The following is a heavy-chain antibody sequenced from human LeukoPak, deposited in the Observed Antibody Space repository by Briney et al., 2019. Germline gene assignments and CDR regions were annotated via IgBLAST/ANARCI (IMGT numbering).Heavy chain of an antibody. D-gene: IGHD6-13*01. Sequence: QPGGSLRLSCAASGFTFGSYSMNWVRQAPGKGLECVSYISSSSSTIYYSDSVKGRFTISRDNAKNSLYLQMNSLRAEDTALYYCAKDIALYPQNWFDPWGQGTLVTVSS. CDR2: ISSSSSTI. J-gene: IGHJ5*02. V-gene: IGHV3-48*04. CDR3: AKDIALYPQNWFDP. CDR1: GFTFGSYS.